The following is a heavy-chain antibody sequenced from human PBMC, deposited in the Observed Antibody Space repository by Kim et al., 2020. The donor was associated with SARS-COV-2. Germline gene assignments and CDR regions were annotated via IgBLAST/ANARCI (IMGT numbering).Heavy chain of an antibody. D-gene: IGHD3-22*01. CDR3: ARKGSGYSYYFDY. J-gene: IGHJ4*02. Sequence: YNPSLKSRVTISVDTSKNRFSLKLSSVTAADTAVYYCARKGSGYSYYFDYWGQGTLVTVSS. V-gene: IGHV4-34*01.